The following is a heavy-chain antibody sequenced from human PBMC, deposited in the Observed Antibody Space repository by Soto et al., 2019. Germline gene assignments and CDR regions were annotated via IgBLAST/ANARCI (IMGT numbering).Heavy chain of an antibody. CDR1: GYTFTSYY. Sequence: EASVKVSCKASGYTFTSYYMHWVRQAPGQGLEWMGIINPSGGSTSYAQKFQGRVTMTRDTSTSTVYMELSSLRSEDTAVYYCARDQVPYYYYYYGMDVWGQGTTVTVSS. V-gene: IGHV1-46*01. J-gene: IGHJ6*02. CDR2: INPSGGST. CDR3: ARDQVPYYYYYYGMDV.